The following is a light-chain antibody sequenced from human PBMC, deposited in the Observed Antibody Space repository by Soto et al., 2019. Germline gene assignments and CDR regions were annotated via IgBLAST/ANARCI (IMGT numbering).Light chain of an antibody. V-gene: IGLV7-43*01. J-gene: IGLJ2*01. CDR2: STS. Sequence: QSVVTQEPSLTVSPGGTVTLTCASNTGAVTSTYYPNWFQQKPGQAPRSLIYSTSNTHSWTPARFSGSLLGGKAALTLSGVQPEDEADYYCLLYYGGVRVFGGGTKLTVL. CDR1: TGAVTSTYY. CDR3: LLYYGGVRV.